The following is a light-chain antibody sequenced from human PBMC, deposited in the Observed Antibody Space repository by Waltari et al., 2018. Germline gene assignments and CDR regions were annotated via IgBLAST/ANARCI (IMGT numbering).Light chain of an antibody. CDR2: EVT. J-gene: IGLJ3*02. Sequence: QSALTQPASVSGSPGQSITISCTGTSGDIGDFDFVSWYQQYPGKAPKSIIYEVTKRPSVVSNRFSGSKSGNTASLTISGLQAEDEAHYYCCSYAGDSTWVFGGGTKLTVL. CDR1: SGDIGDFDF. CDR3: CSYAGDSTWV. V-gene: IGLV2-23*02.